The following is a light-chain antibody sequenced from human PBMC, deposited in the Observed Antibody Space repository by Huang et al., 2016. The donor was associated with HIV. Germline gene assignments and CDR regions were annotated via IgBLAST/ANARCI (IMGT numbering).Light chain of an antibody. V-gene: IGKV3-15*01. CDR3: QQYNDWPPLT. Sequence: EIEMTQSPAILSVSPGERATLACRASQSVNSDLAWYLQKPGQAPRLLIYGASTRAIGIPAKCNGTGSGTEFSLSISNLQSDDFGVYYCQQYNDWPPLTFGGGTKVEI. J-gene: IGKJ4*01. CDR1: QSVNSD. CDR2: GAS.